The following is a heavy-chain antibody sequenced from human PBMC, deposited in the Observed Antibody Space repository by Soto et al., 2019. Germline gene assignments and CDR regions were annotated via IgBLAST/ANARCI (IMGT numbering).Heavy chain of an antibody. V-gene: IGHV3-11*01. CDR1: GFTFSEDS. CDR3: ARGHFGLDV. CDR2: ISQTARDM. J-gene: IGHJ6*02. Sequence: QVQLVESGGGLVNPGGSLRLSCAASGFTFSEDSFKWIRQAPGKGLEWVAYISQTARDMYYVESVKGRFTISRDNGKQPLYLQMNSLRAEDRAVYYCARGHFGLDVWGQGTTVTVSS.